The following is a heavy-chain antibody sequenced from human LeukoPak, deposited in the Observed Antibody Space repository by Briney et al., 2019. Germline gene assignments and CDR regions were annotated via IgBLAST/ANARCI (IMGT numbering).Heavy chain of an antibody. CDR2: INPNSGGT. D-gene: IGHD4-23*01. CDR3: ARSTTVVTPYFDY. J-gene: IGHJ4*02. V-gene: IGHV1-2*02. Sequence: ASVKVSCKASGYTFTGYYMHWVRQAPGQGLEWMGWINPNSGGTNYAQKFQGRVTMTRETSISTAYMELSRLRSDDTAVYYCARSTTVVTPYFDYWGQGTLVTVSS. CDR1: GYTFTGYY.